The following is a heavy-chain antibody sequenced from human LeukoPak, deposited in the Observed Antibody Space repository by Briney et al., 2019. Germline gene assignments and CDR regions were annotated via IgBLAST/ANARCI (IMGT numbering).Heavy chain of an antibody. D-gene: IGHD1-14*01. V-gene: IGHV4-59*01. CDR2: IYYSGST. CDR3: AKYIRDSGTYNFDY. Sequence: SETLSLTCTVSGGSLTPYYWSWIRQPPGKRLEWIGYIYYSGSTNYNPSFASRVTMSIDTSKNQFSLRLSSMTAADAAVYYCAKYIRDSGTYNFDYWGQGTLVTVSS. CDR1: GGSLTPYY. J-gene: IGHJ4*02.